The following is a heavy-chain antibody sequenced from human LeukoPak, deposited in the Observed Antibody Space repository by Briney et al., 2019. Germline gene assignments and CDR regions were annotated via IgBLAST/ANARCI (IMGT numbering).Heavy chain of an antibody. CDR2: IKRETDGGTT. CDR1: GFTFSSHA. V-gene: IGHV3-15*07. CDR3: AQGSGFYYDY. D-gene: IGHD3-22*01. J-gene: IGHJ4*02. Sequence: GGSLRLSCAASGFTFSSHAMHWVRQAPGKGLEWVGLIKRETDGGTTDFAAPVKGRFTISRDDSKNTLYLQMNRLTSEDTAVYYCAQGSGFYYDYWGQGTLVTVSS.